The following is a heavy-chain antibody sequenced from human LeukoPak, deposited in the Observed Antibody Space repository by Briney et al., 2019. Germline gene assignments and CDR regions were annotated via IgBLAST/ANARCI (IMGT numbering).Heavy chain of an antibody. J-gene: IGHJ4*02. CDR3: ARAPTFSGWFDY. V-gene: IGHV3-21*01. Sequence: GSLRLSCAASGFTFSSYAMNWVRQAPGKGLEWVSSISSSSSYIYYAASVKGRFTISRDNAKNSLYLQMNSLRVEDTAVYYCARAPTFSGWFDYWGQGTLVTVSS. CDR1: GFTFSSYA. CDR2: ISSSSSYI. D-gene: IGHD6-19*01.